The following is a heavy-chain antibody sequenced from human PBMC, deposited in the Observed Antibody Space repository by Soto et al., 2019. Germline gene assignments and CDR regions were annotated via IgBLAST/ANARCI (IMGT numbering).Heavy chain of an antibody. Sequence: GGSLRLSCAASGFTFSSYWMSWVRQAPGKGLEWVADIKQDGSEKYYVDSVKGRFTISRDNAKNSLYLQMNSLRAEDAAVDDCARVREAVEAGGSFDIWGQGTMVTVSS. V-gene: IGHV3-7*03. CDR2: IKQDGSEK. J-gene: IGHJ3*02. D-gene: IGHD3-16*01. CDR1: GFTFSSYW. CDR3: ARVREAVEAGGSFDI.